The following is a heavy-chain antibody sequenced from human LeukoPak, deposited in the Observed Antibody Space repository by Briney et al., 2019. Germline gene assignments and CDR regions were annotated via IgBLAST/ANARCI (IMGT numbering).Heavy chain of an antibody. CDR3: AKVGYSYGYWFDY. V-gene: IGHV3-21*04. CDR1: GFTFSSYS. D-gene: IGHD5-18*01. J-gene: IGHJ4*02. Sequence: GGSLRLSCAASGFTFSSYSMNWVRQAPGKGLEWVSSISSSRSYIYYADSVKGRFTISRDNAKNSLYLQMNSLRAEDTALYYCAKVGYSYGYWFDYWGQGTLVTVSS. CDR2: ISSSRSYI.